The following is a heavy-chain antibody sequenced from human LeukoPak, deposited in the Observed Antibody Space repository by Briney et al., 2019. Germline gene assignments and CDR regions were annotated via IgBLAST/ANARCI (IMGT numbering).Heavy chain of an antibody. CDR1: GFTFSSYW. CDR2: IKQDGSEK. Sequence: PGGSLRLSCAASGFTFSSYWMRWVRQAPGKGLEWVANIKQDGSEKYYVDSVKGRFTISRDNAKNSLYLQMNSLRAEDTAVYYCARDQTGYCSSTSCYADSNWFDPWGQGTLVTVSS. J-gene: IGHJ5*02. CDR3: ARDQTGYCSSTSCYADSNWFDP. D-gene: IGHD2-2*01. V-gene: IGHV3-7*01.